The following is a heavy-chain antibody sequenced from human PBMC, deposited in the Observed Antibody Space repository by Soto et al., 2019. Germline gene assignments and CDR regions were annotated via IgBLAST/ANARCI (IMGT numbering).Heavy chain of an antibody. V-gene: IGHV4-4*02. CDR1: GGSISSSNW. CDR3: ARGGFGAEFDP. D-gene: IGHD3-10*01. CDR2: IYHSGST. J-gene: IGHJ5*02. Sequence: QVQLQESGPGLVKPSGTLSLTCAVSGGSISSSNWWSWVRQPPGKGLEWIGEIYHSGSTNYNPSLQSRVTRSVDESKSQFSLKLSSVTAADTAVYYCARGGFGAEFDPWGQGTLVTVSS.